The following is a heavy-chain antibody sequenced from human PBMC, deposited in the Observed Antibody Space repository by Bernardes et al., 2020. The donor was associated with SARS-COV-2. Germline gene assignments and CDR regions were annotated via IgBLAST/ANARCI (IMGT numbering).Heavy chain of an antibody. CDR1: RFTFSSYG. Sequence: GGSLRLSCAASRFTFSSYGMHWVRQAPGKGLEWVALIWYDGSKKYYANSVKGRFTISRDNSKNMLYLQMNSLRAEDTAVYYCARGGEQQLTSRGSLTIWDYGMDVWGQGTAVTVSS. CDR2: IWYDGSKK. J-gene: IGHJ6*02. D-gene: IGHD6-13*01. CDR3: ARGGEQQLTSRGSLTIWDYGMDV. V-gene: IGHV3-33*01.